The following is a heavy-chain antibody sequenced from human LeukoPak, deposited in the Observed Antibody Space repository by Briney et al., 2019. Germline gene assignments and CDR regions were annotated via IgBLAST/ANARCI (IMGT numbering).Heavy chain of an antibody. Sequence: SETLSLTCTVSGGSISSYYWSWIRQPPGKGLEWIGYIYYSGSTNYNPSLKSRVTISVDTSKNQFSLKLSSVTAADTAVYYCARVGATSNFDYWGQGTLVTVSS. CDR1: GGSISSYY. CDR2: IYYSGST. CDR3: ARVGATSNFDY. V-gene: IGHV4-59*01. J-gene: IGHJ4*02. D-gene: IGHD1-26*01.